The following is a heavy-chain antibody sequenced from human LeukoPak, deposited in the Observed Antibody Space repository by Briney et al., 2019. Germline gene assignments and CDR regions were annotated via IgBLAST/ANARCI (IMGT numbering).Heavy chain of an antibody. D-gene: IGHD6-13*01. CDR1: GYTFTGYY. V-gene: IGHV1-2*04. CDR2: INPNCGGT. CDR3: AREFGAGIAAAGMGAAFDT. Sequence: ASVKVSCKASGYTFTGYYMHWVRQAPGQGLEWMGWINPNCGGTNYAQKFQGWVTMTRDTSISTAYMELSRLRSDDTAVYYCAREFGAGIAAAGMGAAFDTWGQGTMVTVSS. J-gene: IGHJ3*02.